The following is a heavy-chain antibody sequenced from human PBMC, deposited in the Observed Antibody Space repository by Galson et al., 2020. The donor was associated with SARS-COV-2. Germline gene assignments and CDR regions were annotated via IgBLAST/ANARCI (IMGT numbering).Heavy chain of an antibody. V-gene: IGHV1-2*02. CDR3: ALRNYYGSGSYDD. CDR1: GYTFTGFY. Sequence: ASVKVSCKTSGYTFTGFYLHWVRQAPGQGLEWMGWSNPNNGATDYAQKIQGRIAMTGDASISTAYMELSRLVSADTAFYYCALRNYYGSGSYDDWGEGALVTVSS. J-gene: IGHJ4*02. CDR2: SNPNNGAT. D-gene: IGHD3-10*01.